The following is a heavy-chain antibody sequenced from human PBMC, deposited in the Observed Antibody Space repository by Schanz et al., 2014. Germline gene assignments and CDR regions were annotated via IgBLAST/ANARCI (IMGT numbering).Heavy chain of an antibody. CDR3: ASSGAGYSSSWDFDY. Sequence: QVQLVQSGAEVKRPGASVRVSCKASGYTFTSYDFNWVRQAPGQGLEWMGRIIPILGIANYAQKFQGRVTNTADKSTFTAYMDVSSLRSEDTAVYYCASSGAGYSSSWDFDYWGQGTLVTVSS. J-gene: IGHJ4*02. D-gene: IGHD6-13*01. V-gene: IGHV1-69*04. CDR1: GYTFTSYD. CDR2: IIPILGIA.